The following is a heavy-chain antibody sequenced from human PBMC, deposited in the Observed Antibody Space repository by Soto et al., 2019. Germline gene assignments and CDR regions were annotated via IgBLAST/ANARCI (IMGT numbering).Heavy chain of an antibody. Sequence: PGGSLRLSCGASGFTVSSNYMSWVRQAPGKGLEWVSVIYSGGSTYYADSVKGRFTISRDNSKNTLYLQMNSLRAEDMAVYYCARGPSRYCSGGSCSYNWFDPWGQGTLVTVSS. D-gene: IGHD2-15*01. CDR2: IYSGGST. CDR3: ARGPSRYCSGGSCSYNWFDP. CDR1: GFTVSSNY. V-gene: IGHV3-53*01. J-gene: IGHJ5*02.